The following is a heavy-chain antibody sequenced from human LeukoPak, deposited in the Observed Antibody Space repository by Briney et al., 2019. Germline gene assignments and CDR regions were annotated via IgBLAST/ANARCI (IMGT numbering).Heavy chain of an antibody. Sequence: SETLSLTCTVSGGSISSYYWRWIRQPPGKGLEWIGYIYYSGSTNYNPSLKSRVTISVDTSKNQFSLKLSSVTAADTAVYYCARVQRDIVVVPAALFDYWGQGTLVTVSS. V-gene: IGHV4-59*08. CDR2: IYYSGST. J-gene: IGHJ4*02. D-gene: IGHD2-2*01. CDR3: ARVQRDIVVVPAALFDY. CDR1: GGSISSYY.